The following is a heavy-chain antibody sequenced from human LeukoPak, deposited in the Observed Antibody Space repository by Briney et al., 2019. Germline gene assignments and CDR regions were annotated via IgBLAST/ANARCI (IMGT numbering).Heavy chain of an antibody. J-gene: IGHJ4*02. Sequence: PSETLSLTCTVSGGSISSYYWGWIRQPPGKGLEWIGNIYYSGSTYYNPSLKSRVTISVDTSKNQFSLKLSSVTAADTAVYYCGRAREYSYGSTPDTGGQEPLVPSSS. CDR3: GRAREYSYGSTPDT. D-gene: IGHD5-18*01. V-gene: IGHV4-39*07. CDR1: GGSISSYY. CDR2: IYYSGST.